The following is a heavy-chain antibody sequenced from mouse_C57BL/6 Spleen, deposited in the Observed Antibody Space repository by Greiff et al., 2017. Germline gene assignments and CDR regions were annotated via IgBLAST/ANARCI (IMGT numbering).Heavy chain of an antibody. J-gene: IGHJ4*01. CDR3: ASRYYAMDY. CDR1: GYTFTSYW. Sequence: QVQLQQPGAELVKPGASVKLSCKASGYTFTSYWMPWVKQRPGRGLEWIGSIDPNSGGTKYNEKFKSKATLTVDKPSSTAYMQLSSLTSEDSAVYYCASRYYAMDYWGQGTSVTVSS. V-gene: IGHV1-72*01. CDR2: IDPNSGGT.